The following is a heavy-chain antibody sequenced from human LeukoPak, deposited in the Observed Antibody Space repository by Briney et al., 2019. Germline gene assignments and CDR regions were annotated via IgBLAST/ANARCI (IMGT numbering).Heavy chain of an antibody. CDR2: INPNSGGT. V-gene: IGHV1-2*02. CDR3: ARGTSGWYAHDAFDI. D-gene: IGHD6-19*01. J-gene: IGHJ3*02. CDR1: GYTFTGYY. Sequence: ASVKVSCKASGYTFTGYYMHWVRQAPGQGLEWMGWINPNSGGTNYAQKLQGRVTMTRDTSISTAYMELSRLRSDDTAVYYCARGTSGWYAHDAFDIWGQGTMVTVSS.